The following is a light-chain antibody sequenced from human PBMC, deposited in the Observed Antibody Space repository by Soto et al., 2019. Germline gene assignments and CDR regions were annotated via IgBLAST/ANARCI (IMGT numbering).Light chain of an antibody. CDR1: TGVVTSGSL. V-gene: IGLV7-43*01. CDR3: LLHFGGDCI. CDR2: ITL. J-gene: IGLJ2*01. Sequence: QAVVTQEPSLTVSPGGTVTLTCASTTGVVTSGSLSNWLQQKPGQAPKSLIYITLNNYSWTPAGFSGALLGDKAALTLSDVQPEDEAEYYCLLHFGGDCIFGGGTKLTVL.